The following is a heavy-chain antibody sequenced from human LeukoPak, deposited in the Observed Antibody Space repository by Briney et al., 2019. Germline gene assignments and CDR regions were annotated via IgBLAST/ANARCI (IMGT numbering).Heavy chain of an antibody. CDR3: ARGCRRQLVYYYYYMDV. V-gene: IGHV4-39*01. CDR2: IYYSGTT. J-gene: IGHJ6*03. CDR1: GGSISTGAYY. Sequence: SETLSLTCSVSGGSISTGAYYWGWIRQPPGKGLEWIGSIYYSGTTYYNPSLKSRVTISVDTSKNQFSLKLSSVTAADTAVYYCARGCRRQLVYYYYYMDVWGKGTTVTVSS. D-gene: IGHD6-6*01.